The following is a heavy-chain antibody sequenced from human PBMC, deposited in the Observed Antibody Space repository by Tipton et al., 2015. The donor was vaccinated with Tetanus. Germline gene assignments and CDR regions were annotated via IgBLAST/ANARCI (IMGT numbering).Heavy chain of an antibody. CDR3: ATSGIVGSGSRVDY. CDR1: GLFFKNAW. J-gene: IGHJ4*02. D-gene: IGHD1-26*01. V-gene: IGHV3-15*07. CDR2: IKSKTDGGTT. Sequence: SLRLSCATSGLFFKNAWMNLVRQAPGKGLEWVGRIKSKTDGGTTDYAARVKDRFSISRDDSKNTLFLQMNSLKTEDTAVYYCATSGIVGSGSRVDYWGRGTLVTVSS.